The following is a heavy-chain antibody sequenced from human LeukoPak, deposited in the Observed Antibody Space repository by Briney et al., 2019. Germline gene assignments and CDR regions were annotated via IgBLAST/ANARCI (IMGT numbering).Heavy chain of an antibody. D-gene: IGHD4-23*01. Sequence: GGSLRLSCAASGFTFSSYWMHWVRQAPGKGLVWVSRVSSDGRNTIYADSVKGRFTISRDNAMNTLYLQMNSLRAEDTAVYYCARDLGGSGPTPIDYWGQGILVTVSS. J-gene: IGHJ4*02. CDR2: VSSDGRNT. CDR3: ARDLGGSGPTPIDY. CDR1: GFTFSSYW. V-gene: IGHV3-74*01.